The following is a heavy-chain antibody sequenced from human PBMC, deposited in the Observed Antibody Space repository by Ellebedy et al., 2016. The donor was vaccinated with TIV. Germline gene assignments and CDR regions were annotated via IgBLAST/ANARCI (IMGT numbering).Heavy chain of an antibody. V-gene: IGHV3-23*01. CDR2: TSGGGATT. CDR1: GFTFSNYA. D-gene: IGHD1-1*01. CDR3: AKDLAAGTTRRLDY. J-gene: IGHJ4*02. Sequence: GESLKISCAASGFTFSNYAMSWVRQAPGKGLEWVSGTSGGGATTYYADSVKGRFTISRDNSKNTLYLQMNSLRAEDTAVYYCAKDLAAGTTRRLDYWGQGTLVTVSS.